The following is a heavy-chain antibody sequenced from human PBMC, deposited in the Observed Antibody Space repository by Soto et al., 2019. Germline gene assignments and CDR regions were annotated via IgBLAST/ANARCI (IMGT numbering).Heavy chain of an antibody. V-gene: IGHV3-30-3*01. CDR3: ARDLSVVVVPAAIDY. Sequence: GGSLRLSCAASGFTFSSYAMHWVRQATVKGLEWVAVISYDGSNKYYADSVKGRFTISRDNSKNTLYLQMNSLRAEDTAVYYFARDLSVVVVPAAIDYWGQGTLVTVS. CDR2: ISYDGSNK. CDR1: GFTFSSYA. D-gene: IGHD2-2*01. J-gene: IGHJ4*02.